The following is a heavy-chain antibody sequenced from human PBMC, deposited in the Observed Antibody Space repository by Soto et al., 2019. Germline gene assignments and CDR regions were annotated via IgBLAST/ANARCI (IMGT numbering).Heavy chain of an antibody. V-gene: IGHV3-30*18. J-gene: IGHJ4*02. D-gene: IGHD2-21*01. CDR3: AKGLGH. CDR1: GFTFSSYG. CDR2: ISYDGSNK. Sequence: QVQLVESGGGVVQPGRSLRLSFAASGFTFSSYGMHWVRQAPGKGLEWVAVISYDGSNKYYADSVKGRFTISRDNSKNTLYLQMNSLRAEDTAVYYCAKGLGHWGQGTLVTVSS.